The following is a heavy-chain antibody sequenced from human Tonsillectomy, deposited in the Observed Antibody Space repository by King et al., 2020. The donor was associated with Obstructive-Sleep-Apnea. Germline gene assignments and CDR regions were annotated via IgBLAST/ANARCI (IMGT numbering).Heavy chain of an antibody. V-gene: IGHV4-30-4*01. CDR1: GGSISSGDYS. Sequence: VQLQESGPGLVKPSQTLSLTCSVSGGSISSGDYSWSWIRQPPGKGLEWIGYTFYSGNTYYNPSLKSRVTISVDMSKNQFSLRLTSVTAADTAVYYCARDPGDSSGYRPFMDVWGQGTTVIVSS. CDR3: ARDPGDSSGYRPFMDV. CDR2: TFYSGNT. D-gene: IGHD3-22*01. J-gene: IGHJ6*02.